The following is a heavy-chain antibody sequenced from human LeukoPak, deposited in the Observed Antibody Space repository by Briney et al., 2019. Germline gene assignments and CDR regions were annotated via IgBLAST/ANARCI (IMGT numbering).Heavy chain of an antibody. J-gene: IGHJ4*02. D-gene: IGHD6-13*01. CDR1: GYTFTSYG. Sequence: ASVKVSCKASGYTFTSYGISWVRQATGQGLEWMGWMNPNSGNTGYAQKFQGRVTITRNTSISTAYMELSSLRSEDTAVYYCARGIWSSSWLDYWGQGTLVTVSS. CDR2: MNPNSGNT. V-gene: IGHV1-8*03. CDR3: ARGIWSSSWLDY.